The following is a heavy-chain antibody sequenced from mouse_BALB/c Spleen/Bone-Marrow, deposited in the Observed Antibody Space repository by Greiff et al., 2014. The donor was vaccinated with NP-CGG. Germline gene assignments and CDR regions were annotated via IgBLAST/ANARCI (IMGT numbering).Heavy chain of an antibody. CDR2: ILPGSGTA. D-gene: IGHD1-1*01. CDR1: GYTFSNYW. CDR3: ARASVVPYYFDF. J-gene: IGHJ2*01. Sequence: VQLQQSGAELMKPGASVKISCMATGYTFSNYWIDWVKQRPGHGLEWIGEILPGSGTANYNEKFKGKATFTADTSSNTAYMQLSSLTSEDSALYYCARASVVPYYFDFWGQGTTLTVSS. V-gene: IGHV1-9*01.